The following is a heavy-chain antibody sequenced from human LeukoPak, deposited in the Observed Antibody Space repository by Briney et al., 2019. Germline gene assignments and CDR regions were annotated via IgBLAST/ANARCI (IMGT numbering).Heavy chain of an antibody. CDR3: AKDRGSIAVAGIDY. Sequence: GGSLRLSCAASGFTFSSYAMSWVRQAPGKGLEWVSAISGTVGSTYYADSVKGRFTISRDNSKNTLYLQTNSLRAEDTAVYYCAKDRGSIAVAGIDYWGQGTLVTVSS. CDR1: GFTFSSYA. D-gene: IGHD6-19*01. J-gene: IGHJ4*02. V-gene: IGHV3-23*01. CDR2: ISGTVGST.